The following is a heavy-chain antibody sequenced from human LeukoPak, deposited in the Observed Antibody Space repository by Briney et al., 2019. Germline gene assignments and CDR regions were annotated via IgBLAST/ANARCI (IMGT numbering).Heavy chain of an antibody. V-gene: IGHV4-34*01. Sequence: SETLSLTCAVYGGSSSGYYWSWIRQPPGKGLEWIGEINHSGSTNYNPSLKSRVTISVDTSKNQFSLKLSSVTAADTAVYYCARVLGAAGTFSSSYYYYYGMDVWGQGTTVTVSS. J-gene: IGHJ6*02. CDR2: INHSGST. D-gene: IGHD6-13*01. CDR3: ARVLGAAGTFSSSYYYYYGMDV. CDR1: GGSSSGYY.